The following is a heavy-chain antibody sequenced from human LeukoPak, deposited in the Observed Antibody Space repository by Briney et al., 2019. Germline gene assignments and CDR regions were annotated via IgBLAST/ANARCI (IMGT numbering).Heavy chain of an antibody. CDR1: GGSISSGSYY. CDR3: AGYHSSNWMFDP. J-gene: IGHJ5*02. D-gene: IGHD1-1*01. CDR2: IFYSGGT. Sequence: KSSQTLSLTCTVSGGSISSGSYYWSWIRQPPGKGLEWIGYIFYSGGTNYNPSLKSRVTILVDTSKKQFSLKLSSVTAADTAVYYCAGYHSSNWMFDPWGQGTLVTVSS. V-gene: IGHV4-61*01.